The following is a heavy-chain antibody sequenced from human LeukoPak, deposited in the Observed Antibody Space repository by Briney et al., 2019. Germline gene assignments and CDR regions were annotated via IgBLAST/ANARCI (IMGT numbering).Heavy chain of an antibody. D-gene: IGHD4-11*01. CDR1: GGSFSGYY. CDR3: ARGGGYSNTRDAFDI. Sequence: SSETLSLTCAVYGGSFSGYYWSWIRQPPGKGLEWIGEINHSGSTNYNPSLKSRVTISVDTSKNQFSLKLSSVTAADTAVYYCARGGGYSNTRDAFDIWGQGTMVTVSS. CDR2: INHSGST. V-gene: IGHV4-34*01. J-gene: IGHJ3*02.